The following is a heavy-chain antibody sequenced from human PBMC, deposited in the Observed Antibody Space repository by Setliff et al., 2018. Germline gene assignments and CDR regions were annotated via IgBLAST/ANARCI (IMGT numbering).Heavy chain of an antibody. CDR1: GYTSTSYD. D-gene: IGHD3-3*01. J-gene: IGHJ4*02. CDR3: ARRGLGYDFWSGYYTMYYFDY. V-gene: IGHV1-8*03. CDR2: MNPNSGNT. Sequence: ASVKVSCKASGYTSTSYDINWVRQATGQGLEWMGWMNPNSGNTGYAQKFQGRVTITRNTSISTAYMELSSLRSEDTAVYYCARRGLGYDFWSGYYTMYYFDYWGQGTLVTVSS.